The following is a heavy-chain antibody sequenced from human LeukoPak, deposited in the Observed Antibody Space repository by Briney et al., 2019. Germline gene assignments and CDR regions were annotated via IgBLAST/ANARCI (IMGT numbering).Heavy chain of an antibody. Sequence: SGGSLRLSCAASGFTFSSYGMHWVRQAPGKGLEWVAVIWYDGSNKYYADSVKGRFTISRDNSKNTLYLQMNSLRAEDTAVYYCAAEGWVMSFDIWGQGTMVTVSS. D-gene: IGHD3-16*01. CDR1: GFTFSSYG. CDR2: IWYDGSNK. CDR3: AAEGWVMSFDI. J-gene: IGHJ3*02. V-gene: IGHV3-33*01.